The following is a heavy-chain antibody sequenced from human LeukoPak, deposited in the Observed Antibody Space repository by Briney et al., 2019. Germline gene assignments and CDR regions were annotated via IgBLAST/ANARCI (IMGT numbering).Heavy chain of an antibody. CDR3: ATVYYDNWAFDI. V-gene: IGHV1-8*01. D-gene: IGHD3-22*01. Sequence: GGSVKVSCKASGYTFTSYDINWVRQATGQGLEWMGWMNPNSGNTGYAQKFEGRVTMTRNTSISTAYMELSSLRSEDTAVYYCATVYYDNWAFDIWGQGTMVTVSS. CDR1: GYTFTSYD. J-gene: IGHJ3*02. CDR2: MNPNSGNT.